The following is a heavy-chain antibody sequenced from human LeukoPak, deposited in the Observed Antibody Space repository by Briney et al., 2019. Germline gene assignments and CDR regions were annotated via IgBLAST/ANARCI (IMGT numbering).Heavy chain of an antibody. CDR1: GFTFSSNG. V-gene: IGHV3-30*18. Sequence: GESLRLSCAASGFTFSSNGMHWVRQAPGKGLEWVAVISYDASNKYYADSVKGRFTISRDNSKNTLYLQMNSLRAEDTAVYYCAKDHDYDTSALGYWGQGTLVTVSS. CDR3: AKDHDYDTSALGY. CDR2: ISYDASNK. D-gene: IGHD3-22*01. J-gene: IGHJ4*02.